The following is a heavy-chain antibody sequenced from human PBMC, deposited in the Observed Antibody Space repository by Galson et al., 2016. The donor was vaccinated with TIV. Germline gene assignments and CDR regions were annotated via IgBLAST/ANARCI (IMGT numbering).Heavy chain of an antibody. J-gene: IGHJ3*02. CDR3: ARTHDIALTPLDI. CDR2: INSDGRTI. D-gene: IGHD4-23*01. CDR1: GFRFNNYW. Sequence: SLRLSCAASGFRFNNYWMHWVRQAPGMGLVWVSRINSDGRTISYVDTVTGRFTISRDNAKNTLYLQMNSLRAEDTAVYYCARTHDIALTPLDIWGQGTMVAVSS. V-gene: IGHV3-74*01.